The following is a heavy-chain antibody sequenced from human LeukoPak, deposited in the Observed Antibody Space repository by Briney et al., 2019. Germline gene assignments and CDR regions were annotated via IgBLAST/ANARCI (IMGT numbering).Heavy chain of an antibody. J-gene: IGHJ4*02. D-gene: IGHD6-19*01. CDR3: AREIAVADADVYYFDY. CDR2: INHSGST. V-gene: IGHV4-34*01. Sequence: SETLSLTCAVYGGSFSGYYWSWIRQPPGKGLEWIGEINHSGSTNYNPSLKSRVTISVDTSKNQFSLKLSSVTAADTAVYYCAREIAVADADVYYFDYWGQGTLVTVSS. CDR1: GGSFSGYY.